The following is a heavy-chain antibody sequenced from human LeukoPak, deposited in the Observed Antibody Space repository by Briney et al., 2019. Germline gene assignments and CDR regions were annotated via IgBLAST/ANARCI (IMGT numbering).Heavy chain of an antibody. Sequence: SETLSLTCTVSGGSISSYYWSWIRQPAGKGLEWIGRIYTSGSTNYNPSLKSRVTMSVDTSKNQFSLKLSPVTAADTAVYYCAREGLGYYDSSGYYYTPLDYWGQGTLVTVSS. CDR2: IYTSGST. D-gene: IGHD3-22*01. V-gene: IGHV4-4*07. CDR1: GGSISSYY. CDR3: AREGLGYYDSSGYYYTPLDY. J-gene: IGHJ4*02.